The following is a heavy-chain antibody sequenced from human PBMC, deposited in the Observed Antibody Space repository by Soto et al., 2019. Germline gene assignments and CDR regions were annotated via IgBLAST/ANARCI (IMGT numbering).Heavy chain of an antibody. CDR2: IIPIFGTA. CDR3: ARSVVTASHYYYYYGMDV. J-gene: IGHJ6*02. CDR1: GGTFSSYA. V-gene: IGHV1-69*13. D-gene: IGHD2-21*02. Sequence: SVKVFCKASGGTFSSYAISWVRQAPGQGLEWMGGIIPIFGTANYAQKFQGRVTITADESTSTAYMELSSLRSEDTAVYYCARSVVTASHYYYYYGMDVWGQGTTVTVSS.